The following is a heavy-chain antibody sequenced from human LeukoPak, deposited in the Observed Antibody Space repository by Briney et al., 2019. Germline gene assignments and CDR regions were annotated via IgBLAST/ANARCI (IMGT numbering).Heavy chain of an antibody. CDR3: ARTSSSWHYYFDY. CDR1: GYTFTSYG. V-gene: IGHV1-18*01. CDR2: ISAYNGNT. D-gene: IGHD6-13*01. J-gene: IGHJ4*02. Sequence: ASVNVSCKASGYTFTSYGISWVRQAAGQGLDWMGWISAYNGNTNYAQKLQGRVTMTTDTSTSTAYMELRSLRSDDTAVYYCARTSSSWHYYFDYWGQGTLVTVSS.